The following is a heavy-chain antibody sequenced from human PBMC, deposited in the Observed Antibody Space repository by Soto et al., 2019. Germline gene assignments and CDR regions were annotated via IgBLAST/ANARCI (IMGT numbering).Heavy chain of an antibody. V-gene: IGHV4-34*01. CDR3: ARGPRDSYGFSWFDP. D-gene: IGHD5-18*01. J-gene: IGHJ5*02. Sequence: SETLSLTFAVYGGSFSCYYWSWIRQPPGKWLEWILEINHSGSTNYNPSLKSRVTISVDTSKNQFSLKLRYVTAADTAVYYCARGPRDSYGFSWFDPWSQGTLVTVSS. CDR2: INHSGST. CDR1: GGSFSCYY.